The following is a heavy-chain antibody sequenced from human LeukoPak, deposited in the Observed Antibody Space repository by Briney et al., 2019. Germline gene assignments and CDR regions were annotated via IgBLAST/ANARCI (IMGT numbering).Heavy chain of an antibody. D-gene: IGHD2-21*02. CDR3: AREVFSDCGGDCYSY. J-gene: IGHJ4*02. Sequence: GASVKVSFTASGYTFTSYYMHWVRQAPGQGLEWMGIINPSGGSTSYAQKFQGRVTMTRDTSTSTVYMELSSLRSEDTAVYYCAREVFSDCGGDCYSYWGQGTLVTVSS. CDR1: GYTFTSYY. V-gene: IGHV1-46*01. CDR2: INPSGGST.